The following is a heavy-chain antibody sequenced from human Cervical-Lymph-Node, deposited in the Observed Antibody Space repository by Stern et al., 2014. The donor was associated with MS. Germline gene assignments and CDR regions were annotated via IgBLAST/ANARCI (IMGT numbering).Heavy chain of an antibody. CDR2: IFPGGSDI. Sequence: VQLVQSGPEVKRPGESLKISCQASGYTFTSYWIGGVRQMPGKGLECIAIIFPGGSDIRYSPSFQGKVTISADKSSSTAYLQWNNLKASDTAIYYCARQRYFDYWGHGTLVTVSS. CDR3: ARQRYFDY. CDR1: GYTFTSYW. V-gene: IGHV5-51*01. J-gene: IGHJ4*01.